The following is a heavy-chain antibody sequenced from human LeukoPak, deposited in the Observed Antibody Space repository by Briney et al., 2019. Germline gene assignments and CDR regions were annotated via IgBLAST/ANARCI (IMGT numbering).Heavy chain of an antibody. Sequence: SETLSLTCTVSGGSISSYYWSWTRQPAGKGLEWIGRIYTSGSTNYNPSLKSRVTMSVDTSKNQFSLKLSSVTAADTAVYYCARARGYSGYEADYYGMDVWGQGTTVTVSS. J-gene: IGHJ6*02. CDR2: IYTSGST. D-gene: IGHD5-12*01. CDR1: GGSISSYY. V-gene: IGHV4-4*07. CDR3: ARARGYSGYEADYYGMDV.